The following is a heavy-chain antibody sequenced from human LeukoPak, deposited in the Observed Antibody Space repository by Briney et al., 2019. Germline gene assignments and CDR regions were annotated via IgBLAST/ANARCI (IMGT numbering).Heavy chain of an antibody. CDR2: ISGSGGST. CDR3: AKDDPVTTVTTLYFDN. CDR1: GFTFSSYA. J-gene: IGHJ4*02. D-gene: IGHD4-11*01. Sequence: GGSLRLSCAASGFTFSSYAVSWVRQAPGKGLEWASAISGSGGSTYYADSVKGRFTISRDNSKNTLYLQMNSLRAEDTAVYYCAKDDPVTTVTTLYFDNWGQGTLVTVSS. V-gene: IGHV3-23*01.